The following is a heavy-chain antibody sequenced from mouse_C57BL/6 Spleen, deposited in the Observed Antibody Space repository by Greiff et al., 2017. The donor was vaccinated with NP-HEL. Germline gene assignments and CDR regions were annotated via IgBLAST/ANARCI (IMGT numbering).Heavy chain of an antibody. V-gene: IGHV1-80*01. CDR3: ARLADWYFDV. CDR1: GYAFSSYW. J-gene: IGHJ1*03. Sequence: LQESGAELVKPGASVKISCKASGYAFSSYWMNWVKQRPGKGLEWIGQIYPGDGDTNYNGKFKGKATLTADKSSSTAYMQLSSLTSEDSAVYFCARLADWYFDVWGTGTTVTVSS. CDR2: IYPGDGDT.